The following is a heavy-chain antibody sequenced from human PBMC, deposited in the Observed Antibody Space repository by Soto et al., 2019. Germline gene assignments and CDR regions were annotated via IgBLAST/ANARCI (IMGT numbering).Heavy chain of an antibody. J-gene: IGHJ4*02. Sequence: VQVSSKESGYALSDYYIHWVRQDIGQGLEWMGWINPNSGGTKYAPKFQGGVTMTRDTSITTAYMELSRLRSGDTAVYYCAREPATAKPEGVDFWGQGTLVPGSS. CDR1: GYALSDYY. V-gene: IGHV1-2*02. CDR3: AREPATAKPEGVDF. CDR2: INPNSGGT. D-gene: IGHD1-1*01.